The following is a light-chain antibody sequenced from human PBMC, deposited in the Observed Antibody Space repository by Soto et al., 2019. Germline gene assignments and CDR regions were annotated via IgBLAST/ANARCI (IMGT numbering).Light chain of an antibody. CDR1: QGISNF. V-gene: IGKV1-9*01. CDR3: QQLNFFPIT. Sequence: DIQLTQSPSFLSASAGERATITCRASQGISNFLAWYQQKPGRAPKLLIYATSTLQSGGPSRFSGSGSGTEVTLTIISLQPEDFATYYCQQLNFFPITFGQGTRLEI. J-gene: IGKJ5*01. CDR2: ATS.